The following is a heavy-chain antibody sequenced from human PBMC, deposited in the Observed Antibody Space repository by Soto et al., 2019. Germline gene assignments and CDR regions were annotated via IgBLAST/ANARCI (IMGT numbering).Heavy chain of an antibody. Sequence: ASETLSLTCAASGYSIRSGYFWGWIRQPPGKGLEWIGSMYHSGITYYNLSLKSRVTISVDTSKNQLSLKLSSATAADTAVYYCARSMYSTSAQLYYGMDVWGQGTTVTVSS. CDR2: MYHSGIT. J-gene: IGHJ6*02. CDR3: ARSMYSTSAQLYYGMDV. D-gene: IGHD6-6*01. V-gene: IGHV4-38-2*01. CDR1: GYSIRSGYF.